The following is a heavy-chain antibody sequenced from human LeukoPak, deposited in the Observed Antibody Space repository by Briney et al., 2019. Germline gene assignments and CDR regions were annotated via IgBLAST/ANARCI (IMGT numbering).Heavy chain of an antibody. V-gene: IGHV3-23*01. J-gene: IGHJ6*02. CDR3: AKAGAYCGGDCTQGYYYYGMDV. D-gene: IGHD2-21*02. Sequence: PGGSLRLSCAASGFTFSSYAMSWVRQAPGKGLEWVSAISGSGGSTYYADSVKGRFTISRDNSKNTLYLQMNSLRAEDTAVYYCAKAGAYCGGDCTQGYYYYGMDVWGQGTTVTVSS. CDR2: ISGSGGST. CDR1: GFTFSSYA.